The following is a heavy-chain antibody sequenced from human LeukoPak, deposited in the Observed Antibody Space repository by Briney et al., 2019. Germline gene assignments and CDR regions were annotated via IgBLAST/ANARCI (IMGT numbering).Heavy chain of an antibody. CDR3: AKVHSGYDFNWYFDL. CDR1: GFTFDDYA. Sequence: GGSLRLSCAASGFTFDDYAMHWVRQAPGKGLEWVSDISWNSGSIGYADSVKGRFTISRDNAKNSLYLQMNSLRAEVTALYYCAKVHSGYDFNWYFDLWGRGTLVTVSS. J-gene: IGHJ2*01. D-gene: IGHD5-12*01. CDR2: ISWNSGSI. V-gene: IGHV3-9*01.